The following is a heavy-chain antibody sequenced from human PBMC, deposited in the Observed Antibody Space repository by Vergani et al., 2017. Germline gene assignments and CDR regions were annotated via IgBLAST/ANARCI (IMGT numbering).Heavy chain of an antibody. CDR2: ISYDGSNK. V-gene: IGHV3-30*01. Sequence: QVQLVESGGGVVQPGRSLRLSCAASGFTFSSYAMHWVRQAPGKGLEWVAVISYDGSNKYYADSVKGRFTISRDNSKNTLYLQLNSLRAEDTAVYYCARDGENRYDFWSGYSHYYYYYMDVWGKGTTVTVSS. J-gene: IGHJ6*03. CDR3: ARDGENRYDFWSGYSHYYYYYMDV. D-gene: IGHD3-3*01. CDR1: GFTFSSYA.